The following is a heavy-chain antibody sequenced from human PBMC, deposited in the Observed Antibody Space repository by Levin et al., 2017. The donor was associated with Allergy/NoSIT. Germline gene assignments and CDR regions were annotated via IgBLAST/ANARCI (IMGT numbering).Heavy chain of an antibody. Sequence: ASVKVSCEASGYTFTHHYIHWVRQAPGQGLEWVGIINPSGGDTSYAQQFQGRVTMTSDASSRTVYMELSSLGSEDTAVYYCAKDEALVVPGVHQRYYYGMDVWGPGTTVTVSS. CDR2: INPSGGDT. V-gene: IGHV1-46*01. J-gene: IGHJ6*02. CDR1: GYTFTHHY. CDR3: AKDEALVVPGVHQRYYYGMDV. D-gene: IGHD2-2*01.